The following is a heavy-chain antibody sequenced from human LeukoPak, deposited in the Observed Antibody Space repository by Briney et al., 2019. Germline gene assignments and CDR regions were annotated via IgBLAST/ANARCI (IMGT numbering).Heavy chain of an antibody. CDR2: ISYDGSNK. CDR1: GFTFSSYA. D-gene: IGHD1-26*01. CDR3: ARDLWISAVGVPGPLDY. V-gene: IGHV3-30-3*01. J-gene: IGHJ4*02. Sequence: PGRSLRLSCAASGFTFSSYAMHWVRQAPGKGLEWVAVISYDGSNKYYADSVKGRFTISRDNSKNTLYLQMNSLRAEDTAVYYCARDLWISAVGVPGPLDYWGQGTLVTVSS.